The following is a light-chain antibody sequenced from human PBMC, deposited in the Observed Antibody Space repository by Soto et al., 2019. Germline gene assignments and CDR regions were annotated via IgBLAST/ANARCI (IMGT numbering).Light chain of an antibody. V-gene: IGKV1-17*01. Sequence: DIQMTQSPSSLSASVGDRVTITCRASQGIRNVLSWYQHIPGKAPERLIYAASSLHSGVPSRFSSCEARTEYTLTISSLQPEHSPPYYFLLLYIFPLIFGQGTRLEIK. CDR3: LLLYIFPLI. CDR2: AAS. CDR1: QGIRNV. J-gene: IGKJ5*01.